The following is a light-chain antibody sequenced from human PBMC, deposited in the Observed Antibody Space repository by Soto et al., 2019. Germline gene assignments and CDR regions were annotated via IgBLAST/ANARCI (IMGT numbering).Light chain of an antibody. J-gene: IGLJ1*01. V-gene: IGLV2-14*03. CDR3: SSYTRSSTLYV. CDR2: DVS. CDR1: SSDVGGYNY. Sequence: QSVLTQPASVSGSPGQSITISCTGTSSDVGGYNYVSWCQHHPGKAPKLMIYDVSNRPSGVSNRFSGSKSGNTAALTISGLQAEDEADYYCSSYTRSSTLYVFGTGTKVTVL.